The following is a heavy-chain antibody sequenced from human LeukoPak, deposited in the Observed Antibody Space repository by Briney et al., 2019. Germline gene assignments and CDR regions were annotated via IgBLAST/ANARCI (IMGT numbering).Heavy chain of an antibody. V-gene: IGHV3-11*01. D-gene: IGHD1/OR15-1a*01. CDR3: AETRGY. CDR2: ITSSGSNI. CDR1: GFTFSEYY. J-gene: IGHJ4*02. Sequence: GGSLRLSCAASGFTFSEYYMSWVRQAPGKGLEWVSYITSSGSNIYYADSVKGRFTISRDNAKNSPYLQMNSLRAEDTAIYYCAETRGYLGQGTLVTVSS.